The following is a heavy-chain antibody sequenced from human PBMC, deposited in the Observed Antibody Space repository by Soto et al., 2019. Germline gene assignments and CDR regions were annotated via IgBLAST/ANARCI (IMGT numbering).Heavy chain of an antibody. CDR1: GGTFSSHA. CDR2: IIPLSGRI. J-gene: IGHJ4*02. D-gene: IGHD3-22*01. Sequence: QVHLVQSGVELKKPGSSVTVSCKASGGTFSSHAVNWVRQAPGQGLEWMGGIIPLSGRINYAQKFQHRITITADESTTAADMDQTNLRSDDTAIYYCAREQHYDNSGYVRTYIDSWGQGTLVTVSS. V-gene: IGHV1-69*12. CDR3: AREQHYDNSGYVRTYIDS.